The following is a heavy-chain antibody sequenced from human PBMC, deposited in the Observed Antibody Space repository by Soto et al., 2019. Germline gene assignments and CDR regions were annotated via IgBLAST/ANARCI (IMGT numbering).Heavy chain of an antibody. CDR1: GFSFSRSG. V-gene: IGHV3-30*18. CDR2: ISYDGRNQ. D-gene: IGHD2-2*01. CDR3: AKEEVPDI. Sequence: PGGSLRLSCAASGFSFSRSGMHWVRQAPGKGLEWVATISYDGRNQFYTDSVKGRLTISRDNFKNTVDLQMHSLTLEDTAVYYCAKEEVPDIWGQGILVTVSS. J-gene: IGHJ4*02.